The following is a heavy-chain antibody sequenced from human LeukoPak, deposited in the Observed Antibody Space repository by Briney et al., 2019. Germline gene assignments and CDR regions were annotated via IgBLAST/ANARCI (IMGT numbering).Heavy chain of an antibody. J-gene: IGHJ4*02. CDR1: GFTFSRYG. CDR3: ATGAYFEY. Sequence: GGTLRLSCAASGFTFSRYGMTWVRQAPGKGLEWVSTISDTGASTYYADSVKDRFTTSRDNSKNTLYLQMSGLRAEDTAIYYCATGAYFEYWGQGALVTVSS. V-gene: IGHV3-23*01. CDR2: ISDTGAST.